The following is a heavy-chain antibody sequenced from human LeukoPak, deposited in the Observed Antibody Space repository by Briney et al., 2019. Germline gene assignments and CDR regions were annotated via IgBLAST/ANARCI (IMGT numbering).Heavy chain of an antibody. CDR2: IYPGDSDT. D-gene: IGHD5-12*01. CDR1: GYSFTSYW. V-gene: IGHV5-51*01. Sequence: GESLKISCKGSGYSFTSYWIGWERQMPGKGLEWMGIIYPGDSDTRYSPSFQGQVTISADKSISTAYLQWSSLKASDTAMYYCARSRLTVATKYYYYYGMDVWGQGTTVTVSS. J-gene: IGHJ6*02. CDR3: ARSRLTVATKYYYYYGMDV.